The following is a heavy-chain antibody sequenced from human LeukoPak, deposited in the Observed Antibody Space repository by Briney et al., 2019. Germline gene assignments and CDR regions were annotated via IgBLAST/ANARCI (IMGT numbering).Heavy chain of an antibody. CDR2: IYPGDSNA. Sequence: GESLKISCKGSGYSFTSYWIVWVRQMPGKGLECMGIIYPGDSNARYSPSFQGQVTISADKSISTAYLQSSSLKASDTAMYYCARTASGSYYNWYYFDYWGQGTLVTVSS. CDR3: ARTASGSYYNWYYFDY. CDR1: GYSFTSYW. V-gene: IGHV5-51*01. J-gene: IGHJ4*02. D-gene: IGHD3-10*01.